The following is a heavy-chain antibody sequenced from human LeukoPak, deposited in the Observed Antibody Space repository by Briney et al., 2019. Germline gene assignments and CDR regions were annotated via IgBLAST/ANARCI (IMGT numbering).Heavy chain of an antibody. CDR1: GYTFTSYG. V-gene: IGHV1-18*01. J-gene: IGHJ4*02. CDR3: ARDQWDDFWSGYSYSPRFDY. CDR2: ISAYNGNT. Sequence: ASVKVSCKASGYTFTSYGISWVRQAPGQGLEWMGWISAYNGNTNYAQKLQGRVTMTTDTSTSTAYMEPRSLRSDDTAVYYCARDQWDDFWSGYSYSPRFDYWGQGTLVTVSS. D-gene: IGHD3-3*01.